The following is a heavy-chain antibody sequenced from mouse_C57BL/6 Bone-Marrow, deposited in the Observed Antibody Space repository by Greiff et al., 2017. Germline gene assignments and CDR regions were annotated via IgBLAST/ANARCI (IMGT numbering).Heavy chain of an antibody. CDR3: ARQYYGRDYAMDY. Sequence: EVHLVESGGDLVKPGGSLKLSCAASGFTFSSYGMSWVRQTPDKRLEWVATISSGGSYTYYPDSVKGRFTISRDNAKNTLYLQMSSLKSEDTAMYYCARQYYGRDYAMDYWGQGTSVTVSS. J-gene: IGHJ4*01. V-gene: IGHV5-6*01. CDR2: ISSGGSYT. D-gene: IGHD1-1*01. CDR1: GFTFSSYG.